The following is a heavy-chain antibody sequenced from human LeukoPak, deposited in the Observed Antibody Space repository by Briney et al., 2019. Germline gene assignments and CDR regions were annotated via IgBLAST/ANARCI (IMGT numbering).Heavy chain of an antibody. V-gene: IGHV4-59*01. CDR1: DGSISSYY. D-gene: IGHD2-15*01. J-gene: IGHJ5*02. CDR3: ARGLGYCSGGSCYGWFDP. Sequence: SETLSLTCTVSDGSISSYYWSWIRQPPGEGLGWIGYIYHSGSTNYNPSLKSRVTISVDTSKNQFSLRLSSVTAADTAVYYCARGLGYCSGGSCYGWFDPWGQGTLVTVSS. CDR2: IYHSGST.